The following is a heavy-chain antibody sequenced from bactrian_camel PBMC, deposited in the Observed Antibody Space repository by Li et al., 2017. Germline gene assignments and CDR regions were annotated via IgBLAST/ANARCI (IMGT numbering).Heavy chain of an antibody. V-gene: IGHV3S33*01. Sequence: HVQLVESGGGSVQAGGSLRLSCSYTRRPNYVTWFRQGPGNGREGVALIRAGGVSTGYADSVAGRFTISQNNAKNTLYLQMNSLKPEDTAIYYCAAAKGLPDLLRGGYLSASSYNYWGRGTQVTVS. CDR2: IRAGGVST. CDR3: AAAKGLPDLLRGGYLSASSYNY. J-gene: IGHJ4*01. D-gene: IGHD3*01. CDR1: YTRRPNY.